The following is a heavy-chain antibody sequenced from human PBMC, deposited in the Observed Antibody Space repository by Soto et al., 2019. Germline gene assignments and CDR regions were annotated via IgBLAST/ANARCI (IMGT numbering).Heavy chain of an antibody. CDR3: ARSGPGGYIDY. CDR2: TYYRSKWYN. D-gene: IGHD3-22*01. V-gene: IGHV6-1*01. J-gene: IGHJ4*02. CDR1: GDSVSSNSAG. Sequence: PSQTHSLTCPISGDSVSSNSAGWNLIRQSPSRGLEWLGRTYYRSKWYNHYAVSVKSRITVNPDTSKNQFSLQLNSVTPEDTAVYYCARSGPGGYIDYWGQGTLVTVSS.